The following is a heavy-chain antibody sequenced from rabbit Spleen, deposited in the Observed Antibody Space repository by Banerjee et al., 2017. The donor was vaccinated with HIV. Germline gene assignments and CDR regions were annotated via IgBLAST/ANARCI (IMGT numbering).Heavy chain of an antibody. D-gene: IGHD1-1*01. V-gene: IGHV1S45*01. Sequence: QQKLEESGGGLVRPGGTLTLTCKASGFTLSSGDYICWVRQAPGKGLEWIACIYATGSESSYYASWAKGRFIMSRTSSTTVTLQMTSLTAADTATYFCARDLVAVIGWNFNLWGQGTLVTVS. CDR2: IYATGSESS. CDR1: GFTLSSGDY. J-gene: IGHJ4*01. CDR3: ARDLVAVIGWNFNL.